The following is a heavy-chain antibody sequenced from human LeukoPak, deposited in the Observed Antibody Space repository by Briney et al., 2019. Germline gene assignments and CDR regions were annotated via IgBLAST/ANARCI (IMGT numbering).Heavy chain of an antibody. V-gene: IGHV3-53*01. J-gene: IGHJ4*02. D-gene: IGHD6-13*01. CDR3: ARVISSWYLIDY. Sequence: GGSLRLSCAASGFTVSSNYMSWVRQAPGKGLEWVSVIYSGGSTYYADSVKGRFTISRDNSKNTLYLQMNSLRVEDTAVYYCARVISSWYLIDYWGQGTLVTVSS. CDR1: GFTVSSNY. CDR2: IYSGGST.